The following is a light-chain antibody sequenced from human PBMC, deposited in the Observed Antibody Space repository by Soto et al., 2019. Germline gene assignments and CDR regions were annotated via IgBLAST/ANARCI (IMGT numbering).Light chain of an antibody. CDR3: TSYTSSSTLYV. J-gene: IGLJ1*01. Sequence: QSVLTQPASVSGSPGQSITISCAGTSSDIGGYNYVSWYQQHPGKAPKAMIYEVSNRPSGVSNRFSGSKSGNTASLTISGLQAEDEADSYCTSYTSSSTLYVFGSGTKVTVL. V-gene: IGLV2-14*01. CDR1: SSDIGGYNY. CDR2: EVS.